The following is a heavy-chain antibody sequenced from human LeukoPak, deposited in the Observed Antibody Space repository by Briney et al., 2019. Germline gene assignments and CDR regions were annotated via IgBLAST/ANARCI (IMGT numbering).Heavy chain of an antibody. J-gene: IGHJ4*02. D-gene: IGHD2-15*01. CDR3: ARQSCSGGSCYRPFDY. CDR2: INYSGST. Sequence: PSETLSLTCSVSGGSINSNYWSWIRQPPGKGLEWIGYINYSGSTNYNPSLKSRVTISLDTSTNHFSLKLSSVTAADTAVYYCARQSCSGGSCYRPFDYWGQGTLVTVSS. CDR1: GGSINSNY. V-gene: IGHV4-59*08.